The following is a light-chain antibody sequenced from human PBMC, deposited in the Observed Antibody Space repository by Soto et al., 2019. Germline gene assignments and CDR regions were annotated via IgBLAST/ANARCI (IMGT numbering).Light chain of an antibody. J-gene: IGLJ1*01. CDR2: GNT. V-gene: IGLV1-40*01. Sequence: QSVLTQPPPVSGAPGQRVTISCTGSSSNIGAGYDVHWYQQLPGTAPKLLIYGNTNRPSGVPDRFSGSRSGTSASLAITGLQAEDEADYYCQALDISLSGYVFGTGTKLTVL. CDR1: SSNIGAGYD. CDR3: QALDISLSGYV.